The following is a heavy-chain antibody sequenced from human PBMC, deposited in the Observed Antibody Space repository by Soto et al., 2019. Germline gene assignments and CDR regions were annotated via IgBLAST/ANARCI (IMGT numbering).Heavy chain of an antibody. Sequence: GESLKISCAASGFTFSSYWMSWVRQAPGKGLEWVANIKQDGSEKYYVDSVKGRFTISRDNAKNSLYLQMNSLRAEDTAVYYCARVLGIGRVVDYWGQGTLVTVSS. CDR1: GFTFSSYW. D-gene: IGHD7-27*01. CDR2: IKQDGSEK. V-gene: IGHV3-7*03. CDR3: ARVLGIGRVVDY. J-gene: IGHJ4*02.